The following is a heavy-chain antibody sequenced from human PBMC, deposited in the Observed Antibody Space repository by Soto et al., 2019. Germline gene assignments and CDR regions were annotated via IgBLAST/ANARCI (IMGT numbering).Heavy chain of an antibody. V-gene: IGHV3-53*04. CDR2: IYSGGST. J-gene: IGHJ6*02. CDR1: GLTFSSIY. D-gene: IGHD3-10*01. CDR3: TRGPYGTGGAYYYWMDV. Sequence: EVQLVESGGGLVKPGGSLRLSCAVSGLTFSSIYMSWVRQAPGEGLEWVSVIYSGGSTFYADSVKGRFTISRDSSKNTLYRQMHSLRAEDTAVYYCTRGPYGTGGAYYYWMDVWVQVTTVTVSS.